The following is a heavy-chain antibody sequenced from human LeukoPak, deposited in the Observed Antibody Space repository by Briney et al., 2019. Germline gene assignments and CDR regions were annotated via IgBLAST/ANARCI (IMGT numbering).Heavy chain of an antibody. D-gene: IGHD5-12*01. J-gene: IGHJ6*02. V-gene: IGHV3-23*01. CDR2: ISGSGGST. CDR3: ARDLGGYSGYDFSYYYYGMDV. CDR1: GFTFSSYA. Sequence: GGSLRLSCAASGFTFSSYAMSWVRQAPGKGLEWVSAISGSGGSTYYADSVKGRFTISRDNSKNTLYLQMNSLRAEDTAVYYCARDLGGYSGYDFSYYYYGMDVWGQGTTVTVSS.